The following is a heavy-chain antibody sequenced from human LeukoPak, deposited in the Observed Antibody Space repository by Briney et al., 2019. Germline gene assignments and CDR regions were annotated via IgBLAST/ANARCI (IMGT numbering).Heavy chain of an antibody. J-gene: IGHJ4*02. V-gene: IGHV3-7*05. Sequence: GGSLRLSCVASGFTFSGSWMSWVRQAPGKGLEWVANIKTDGSEKYYLDSVKGRFTISRDNAKKSLYLQMNSLRAEDTAVYYCVRDGYSGSYYDYWGQGTLVTVSS. D-gene: IGHD1-26*01. CDR2: IKTDGSEK. CDR1: GFTFSGSW. CDR3: VRDGYSGSYYDY.